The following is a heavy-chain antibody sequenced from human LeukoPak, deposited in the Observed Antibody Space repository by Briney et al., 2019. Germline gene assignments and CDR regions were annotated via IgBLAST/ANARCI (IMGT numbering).Heavy chain of an antibody. J-gene: IGHJ3*02. CDR1: GFTFSGYA. D-gene: IGHD6-13*01. CDR2: VSTRGTTT. Sequence: GGSLRLSCAASGFTFSGYAMSWVRRAPGKGLEWVSTVSTRGTTTYYAASVKGRCTISRDNSKNTLYLQMTGLRAEDTAVYSCAKGGSSSWNAFDIWGQGTMVTVSS. CDR3: AKGGSSSWNAFDI. V-gene: IGHV3-23*01.